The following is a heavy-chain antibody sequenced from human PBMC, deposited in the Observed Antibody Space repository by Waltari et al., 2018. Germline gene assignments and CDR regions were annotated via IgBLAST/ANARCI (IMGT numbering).Heavy chain of an antibody. Sequence: QVQLQESGPGLVKPSGTLSLTCVFLGSSICPNYWWSWVRQSPGKGLEWIGQSHHSGRTYSPPSLQSRVSVSLDKSKNQFSLSLYFVSDADTAVYYCAADRGNGLYFDYWGQGTLVTVSS. J-gene: IGHJ4*02. V-gene: IGHV4-4*02. CDR2: SHHSGRT. CDR3: AADRGNGLYFDY. CDR1: GSSICPNYW. D-gene: IGHD2-15*01.